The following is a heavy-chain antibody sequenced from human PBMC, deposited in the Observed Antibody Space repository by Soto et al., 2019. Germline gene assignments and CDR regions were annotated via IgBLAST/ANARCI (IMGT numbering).Heavy chain of an antibody. CDR3: ARGGGIGFWSGYYPYYYYGMDV. J-gene: IGHJ6*02. CDR1: GYTFTGYD. CDR2: INPNSGGT. Sequence: ASVKVSCKASGYTFTGYDMHWARQAPGQGLEWMGWINPNSGGTNYAQKFQGRVTMTRDTSISTAYMELSRLRSDDTAVYYCARGGGIGFWSGYYPYYYYGMDVWGQGTTVTVSS. V-gene: IGHV1-2*02. D-gene: IGHD3-3*01.